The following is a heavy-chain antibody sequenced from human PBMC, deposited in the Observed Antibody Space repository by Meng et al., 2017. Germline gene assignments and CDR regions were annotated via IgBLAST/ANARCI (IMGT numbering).Heavy chain of an antibody. CDR3: AHHEYGEVMYWFDP. CDR1: GFSLSTSGVG. CDR2: IYWNDDK. V-gene: IGHV2-5*01. J-gene: IGHJ5*02. D-gene: IGHD4-17*01. Sequence: HITLKESGPTLVKPTQTLTLTCTFSGFSLSTSGVGVGWIRQPPGKALEWLALIYWNDDKRYSPSLKSRLTITKDTSKNQVVLTMTNMDPVDTATYYCAHHEYGEVMYWFDPWGQGTLVTVSS.